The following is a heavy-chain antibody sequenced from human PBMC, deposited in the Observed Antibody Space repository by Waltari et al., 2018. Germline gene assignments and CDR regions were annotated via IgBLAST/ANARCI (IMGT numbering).Heavy chain of an antibody. D-gene: IGHD3-16*02. CDR2: ISGSGST. CDR3: ARHADRGPSICGFDS. J-gene: IGHJ5*01. V-gene: IGHV4-39*01. Sequence: QLQLQESGPGLVKPSETLSLTCTFSGGSISGGNQFLEWIRQPPGEGLEWIGSISGSGSTRYNPSLRSRVTISVDTSKKDQFSLRLSSVTAADTAVYFCARHADRGPSICGFDSWGQGTLVTVSS. CDR1: GGSISGGNQF.